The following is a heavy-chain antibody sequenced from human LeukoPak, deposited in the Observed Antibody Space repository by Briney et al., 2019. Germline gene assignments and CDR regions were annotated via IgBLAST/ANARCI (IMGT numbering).Heavy chain of an antibody. Sequence: PGGSLRLSCVASGFTFSGYWMSWVRQAPGKGLEWVANIKRDGSEKHYVDSVEGRFTISRDNAKNSVYLQMNSLRAEDTAVYYCVMDMDVWGQGTTVTVSS. CDR1: GFTFSGYW. V-gene: IGHV3-7*05. J-gene: IGHJ6*02. CDR3: VMDMDV. CDR2: IKRDGSEK.